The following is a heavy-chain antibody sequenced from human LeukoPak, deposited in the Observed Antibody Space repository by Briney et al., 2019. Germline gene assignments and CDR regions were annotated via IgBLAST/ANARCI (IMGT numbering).Heavy chain of an antibody. Sequence: PGGSLRLSCAASGFTFSSYGMHWVRQAPGKGLEWEAVISYDGSNKYYADSVKGRFTISRDNSKNTLYLQMNSLRAEDTAVYYCASEIDYWGQGTLVTVSS. CDR3: ASEIDY. V-gene: IGHV3-30*03. CDR1: GFTFSSYG. CDR2: ISYDGSNK. J-gene: IGHJ4*02.